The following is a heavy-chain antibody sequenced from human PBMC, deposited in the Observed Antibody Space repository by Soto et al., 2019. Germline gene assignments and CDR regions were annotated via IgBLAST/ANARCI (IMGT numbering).Heavy chain of an antibody. CDR2: IYPGDSDT. Sequence: GESLKISCKGSGYSFTSNWIGWVRQMPGKGLEWMGIIYPGDSDTRYSPSFQGQVTISADKSISTAYLQWSSLKASDTAMYYCARHVRGCSSTSCYRGYYYYGMDVWGQGTTVTVSS. CDR3: ARHVRGCSSTSCYRGYYYYGMDV. V-gene: IGHV5-51*01. CDR1: GYSFTSNW. J-gene: IGHJ6*02. D-gene: IGHD2-2*02.